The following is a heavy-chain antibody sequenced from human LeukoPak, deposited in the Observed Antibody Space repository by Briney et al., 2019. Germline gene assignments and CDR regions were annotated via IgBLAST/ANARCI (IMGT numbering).Heavy chain of an antibody. D-gene: IGHD2-2*02. CDR3: ARGRVVYCSSTSCYTLDY. Sequence: PGGSLRLSCTASGFTFSSYWMSWVRQAPGKGLEWVANIKQDGSEKYYVDSVKGRFTISRGNAKNSLYLQMNSLRAEDTAVYYCARGRVVYCSSTSCYTLDYWGQGTLVTVSS. J-gene: IGHJ4*02. V-gene: IGHV3-7*01. CDR2: IKQDGSEK. CDR1: GFTFSSYW.